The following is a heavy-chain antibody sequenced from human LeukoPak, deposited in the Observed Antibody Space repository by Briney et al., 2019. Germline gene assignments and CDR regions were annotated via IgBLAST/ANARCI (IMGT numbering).Heavy chain of an antibody. CDR3: ATYRQVLLPFES. CDR2: IFPSGGEI. V-gene: IGHV3-23*01. D-gene: IGHD5-18*01. J-gene: IGHJ4*02. Sequence: PGGSLRLSCAASGFTFSSYEMIWVRQPPGKGLEWVSSIFPSGGEIHYADSVRGRFTISRDNSKSILSLQMNSLRAEDTATYYCATYRQVLLPFESWGQGTLVTVSS. CDR1: GFTFSSYE.